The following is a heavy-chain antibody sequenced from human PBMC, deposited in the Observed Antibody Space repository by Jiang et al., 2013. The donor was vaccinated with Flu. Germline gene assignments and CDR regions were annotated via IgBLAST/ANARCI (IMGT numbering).Heavy chain of an antibody. D-gene: IGHD6-13*01. Sequence: ANYAQKFQGRVTITADESTSTAYMELSSLRSEDTAVYYCARDRGIAAAGPIDAFDIWGQGTMVTVSS. CDR2: A. J-gene: IGHJ3*02. CDR3: ARDRGIAAAGPIDAFDI. V-gene: IGHV1-69*01.